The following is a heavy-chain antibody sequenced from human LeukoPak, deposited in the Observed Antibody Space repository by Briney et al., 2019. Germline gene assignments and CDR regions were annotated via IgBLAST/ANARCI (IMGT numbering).Heavy chain of an antibody. Sequence: PGGSLRLSCAASGFTFSSYGMSWVRQAPGKGLEWVANIKQDGSEKYYVDSVKGRFTISRDNAKNSLYLQMNSLRAEDTAVYYCAREGARTPYYYMDVWGKGTTVTISS. CDR1: GFTFSSYG. V-gene: IGHV3-7*01. CDR2: IKQDGSEK. J-gene: IGHJ6*03. CDR3: AREGARTPYYYMDV.